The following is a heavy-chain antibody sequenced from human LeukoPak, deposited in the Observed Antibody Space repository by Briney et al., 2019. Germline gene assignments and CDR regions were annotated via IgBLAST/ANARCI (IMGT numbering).Heavy chain of an antibody. J-gene: IGHJ4*02. CDR2: ISGSGGST. D-gene: IGHD6-13*01. CDR1: GFTFSSYA. CDR3: AKDMGIAAAGTGYYFDY. Sequence: GGSLRLSCAASGFTFSSYAMSWVRQAPGKGLEWVSAISGSGGSTYYADSVKGRFTISRDNSKNSLYLQMNSLRAEDTALYYCAKDMGIAAAGTGYYFDYWGQGTLVTVSS. V-gene: IGHV3-23*01.